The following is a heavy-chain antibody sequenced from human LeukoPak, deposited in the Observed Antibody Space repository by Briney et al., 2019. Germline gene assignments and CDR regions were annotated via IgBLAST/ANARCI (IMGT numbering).Heavy chain of an antibody. V-gene: IGHV1-18*01. CDR2: ISAYNGNT. Sequence: ASVKVSCKASGYTFTSYGISWVRQAPGQGLEWMGWISAYNGNTNYAQKLQGRVTMTTDTSTSTAYMELRSLRSDDTAVYYCARDFGGLPGLPDFDYWGQGTLVTVSS. J-gene: IGHJ4*02. CDR1: GYTFTSYG. CDR3: ARDFGGLPGLPDFDY. D-gene: IGHD2-2*01.